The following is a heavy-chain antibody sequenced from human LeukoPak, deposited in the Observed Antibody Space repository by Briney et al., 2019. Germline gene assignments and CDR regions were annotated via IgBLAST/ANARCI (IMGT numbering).Heavy chain of an antibody. Sequence: PSETLSLTCSVSGVSITSGSYYWGWIRQSGGKGLLWIGRVHSSGDIYHNAAFRSRAAVSGDASKNQFSLQLNSVTAADTAVYYCARGASPKDAVFFDYWGQGALITVSS. D-gene: IGHD3-16*01. CDR3: ARGASPKDAVFFDY. CDR1: GVSITSGSYY. CDR2: VHSSGDI. V-gene: IGHV4-61*02. J-gene: IGHJ4*02.